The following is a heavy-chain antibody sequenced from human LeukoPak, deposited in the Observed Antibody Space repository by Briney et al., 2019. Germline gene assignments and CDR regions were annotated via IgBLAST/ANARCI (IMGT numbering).Heavy chain of an antibody. CDR2: INPSGGST. V-gene: IGHV1-46*01. Sequence: GASVKVSCKASGYTFTSYYMHWVRQAPGQGLEWMGIINPSGGSTSYAQKFQGRVTMTRDMSTSTVYMELSSLRSEDTAVYYCARESRADYDILTGYYKGHEGWFDPWGQGTLVTVSS. CDR1: GYTFTSYY. D-gene: IGHD3-9*01. CDR3: ARESRADYDILTGYYKGHEGWFDP. J-gene: IGHJ5*02.